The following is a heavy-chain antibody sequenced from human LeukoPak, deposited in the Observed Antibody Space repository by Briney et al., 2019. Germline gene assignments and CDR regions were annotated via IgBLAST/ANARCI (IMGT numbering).Heavy chain of an antibody. CDR2: IYYSGST. CDR3: ASINCGGDCSLDY. CDR1: GGSISSYY. V-gene: IGHV4-59*08. D-gene: IGHD2-21*02. Sequence: SETLSLTCTVSGGSISSYYWSWIRQPPGKGLEWIGYIYYSGSTNYNPSLKSRVTISVDTSKDQFSLKLSSVTAADTAVYYCASINCGGDCSLDYWGQGTLVTVSS. J-gene: IGHJ4*02.